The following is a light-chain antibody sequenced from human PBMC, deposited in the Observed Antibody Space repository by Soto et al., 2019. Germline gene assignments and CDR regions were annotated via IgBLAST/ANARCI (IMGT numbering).Light chain of an antibody. CDR3: QQYGSSPTT. CDR2: DAS. Sequence: DIVMTQSPATLSVSPGERATVSLRASQSVTTNLAWYQQTPAQAPKLLIYDASTRATGIPARFSGSGSGTDFTLTISRLEPEDFAVYYCQQYGSSPTTFGQGTKVDIK. J-gene: IGKJ1*01. V-gene: IGKV3-15*01. CDR1: QSVTTN.